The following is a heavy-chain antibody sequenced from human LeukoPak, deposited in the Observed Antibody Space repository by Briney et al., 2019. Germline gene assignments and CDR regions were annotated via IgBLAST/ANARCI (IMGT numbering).Heavy chain of an antibody. V-gene: IGHV1-8*01. J-gene: IGHJ4*02. CDR2: MNPNRGNT. Sequence: EASVKVSCKPSVYTFTRYDINWVRQDTGQGLEWMGWMNPNRGNTGYAQKFQGRVTMTRNTSISTAYMELSSLRSEDTAVYYCARGRRFLEWSPTKFDYWGQGTLVTVSS. CDR3: ARGRRFLEWSPTKFDY. CDR1: VYTFTRYD. D-gene: IGHD3-3*01.